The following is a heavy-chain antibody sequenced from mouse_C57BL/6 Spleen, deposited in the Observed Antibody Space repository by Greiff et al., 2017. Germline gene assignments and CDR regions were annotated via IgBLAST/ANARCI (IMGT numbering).Heavy chain of an antibody. J-gene: IGHJ2*01. CDR2: IYPSDGET. CDR1: GYTFTSYW. Sequence: QVQLQQPGAELVRPGSSVKLSCKASGYTFTSYWMDWVKQRPGQGLEWIGYIYPSDGETHYNQKFKDKATLTVDKSSSTAYMQVSSLTSEDSAVYYCARRYCNYLDYWGQGTTLTVSS. V-gene: IGHV1-61*01. CDR3: ARRYCNYLDY.